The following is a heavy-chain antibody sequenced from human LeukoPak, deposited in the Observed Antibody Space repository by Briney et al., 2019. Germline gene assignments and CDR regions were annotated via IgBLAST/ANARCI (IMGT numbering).Heavy chain of an antibody. CDR1: GGSISSYY. V-gene: IGHV4-59*08. CDR3: ARHLYSGYDPEYYFDY. CDR2: IYYSGST. J-gene: IGHJ4*02. Sequence: SETLSLTCTVSGGSISSYYWSWIRQPPGKGLEWSRYIYYSGSTNYNPSLKSRVTISVDTSKNQFSLKLSSVTAADTAVYYCARHLYSGYDPEYYFDYWGQGTLVTVSS. D-gene: IGHD5-12*01.